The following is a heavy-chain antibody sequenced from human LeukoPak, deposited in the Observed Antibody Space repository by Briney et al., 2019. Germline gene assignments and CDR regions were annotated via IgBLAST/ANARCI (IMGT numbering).Heavy chain of an antibody. Sequence: GRSLRLSCAASGFTFSSYAMHWVRQAPGKGLEWVAVISYDGSNKYYADSVKGRFTISRDNSKNTLYLQMNSLRAEDTAVYYCARVRVDTAMVGYFQHWGQGTLVADSS. J-gene: IGHJ1*01. CDR1: GFTFSSYA. D-gene: IGHD5-18*01. CDR2: ISYDGSNK. V-gene: IGHV3-30*04. CDR3: ARVRVDTAMVGYFQH.